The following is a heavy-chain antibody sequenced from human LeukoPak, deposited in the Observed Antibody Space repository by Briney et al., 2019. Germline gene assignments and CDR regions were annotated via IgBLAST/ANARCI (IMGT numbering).Heavy chain of an antibody. D-gene: IGHD5-18*01. Sequence: GESLQISCKGSGYSFTSYWIGWVRQMPGKGLEWMGTIYPGDAGTRYSPYFQGPVTISADKSTSTAFLQCSSLKASDTAMYYCARKSLYSYGEVGAFDIWGQGTMVTVSS. CDR2: IYPGDAGT. CDR3: ARKSLYSYGEVGAFDI. V-gene: IGHV5-51*01. CDR1: GYSFTSYW. J-gene: IGHJ3*02.